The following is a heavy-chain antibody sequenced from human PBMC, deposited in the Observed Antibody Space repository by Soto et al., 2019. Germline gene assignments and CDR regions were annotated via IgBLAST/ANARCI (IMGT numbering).Heavy chain of an antibody. V-gene: IGHV3-23*01. J-gene: IGHJ6*02. CDR3: AKTLCGGDCYSNYYYGMDV. CDR2: ISGSGGST. D-gene: IGHD2-21*02. Sequence: EVQLLESGGGLVQPGGSLRLSCAASGFTFSSYAMSWVRQAPGKGLEWVSAISGSGGSTYYADSVKGRFTISRDNSKNTLYLQMNSLRAEDTAVYYCAKTLCGGDCYSNYYYGMDVWGQGTTVTVSS. CDR1: GFTFSSYA.